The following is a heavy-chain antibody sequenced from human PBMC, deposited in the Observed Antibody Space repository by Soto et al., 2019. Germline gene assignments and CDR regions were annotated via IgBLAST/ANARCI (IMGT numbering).Heavy chain of an antibody. CDR2: IYYSGST. D-gene: IGHD3-22*01. Sequence: SETLSLTCTVSGGSISSSSYYWGWIRQPPGKGLEWIGSIYYSGSTYYNPSLKSRVTISVDTSKNQFSLKLSSVTAADTAVYYCARPYYDSSGYIDYWGQGTLVTVSS. V-gene: IGHV4-39*01. CDR3: ARPYYDSSGYIDY. J-gene: IGHJ4*02. CDR1: GGSISSSSYY.